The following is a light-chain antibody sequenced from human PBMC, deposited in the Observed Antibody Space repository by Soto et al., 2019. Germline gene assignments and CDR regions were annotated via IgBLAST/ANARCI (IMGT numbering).Light chain of an antibody. V-gene: IGKV3-11*01. J-gene: IGKJ1*01. CDR1: QSVSSY. Sequence: IVLTHSPATLSFSAWETATIYFRASQSVSSYLAWYQQKPGQAPRLLIYDASNRATGIPARFSGSGSGTDFTLTISSLEPEDFAVYYCHQRGSWPRGTFGQGTKVDIK. CDR3: HQRGSWPRGT. CDR2: DAS.